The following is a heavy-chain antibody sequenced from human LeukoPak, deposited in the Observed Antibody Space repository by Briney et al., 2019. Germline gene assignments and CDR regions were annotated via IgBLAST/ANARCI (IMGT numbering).Heavy chain of an antibody. D-gene: IGHD2-8*02. J-gene: IGHJ4*02. V-gene: IGHV3-48*02. CDR1: GFTFSDYS. CDR2: ISSGGSTI. CDR3: ARDETGVGSGGIDF. Sequence: GGSLRLSCAASGFTFSDYSMNWVRQTPGKGLAWVAYISSGGSTIYYADSVRGRFTISRDSARNSLYLQMNSLGDEDTAVYYCARDETGVGSGGIDFWGQGTLVTVSS.